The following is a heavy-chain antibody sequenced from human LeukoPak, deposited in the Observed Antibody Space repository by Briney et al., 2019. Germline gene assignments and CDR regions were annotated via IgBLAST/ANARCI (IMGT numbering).Heavy chain of an antibody. D-gene: IGHD3-10*01. CDR2: IYTSGSI. CDR3: ARDSGTTGEVKFDP. CDR1: GGSISSYY. V-gene: IGHV4-4*07. J-gene: IGHJ5*02. Sequence: SETLSLTCTVSGGSISSYYRSWIRQPAGKGLEWIGRIYTSGSITYNPSLKSRVSMSVDTSKNQFSLKLSSVTAADTAVYYRARDSGTTGEVKFDPWGQGTLVTVSS.